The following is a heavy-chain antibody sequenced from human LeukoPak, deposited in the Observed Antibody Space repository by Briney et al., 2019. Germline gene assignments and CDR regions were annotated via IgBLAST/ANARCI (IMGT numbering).Heavy chain of an antibody. CDR1: GFTFSIYA. CDR3: ATGDYYNFYMGV. D-gene: IGHD2-21*01. CDR2: ISGSGGST. J-gene: IGHJ6*03. V-gene: IGHV3-23*01. Sequence: GGSLRLSCAASGFTFSIYAMSWVRQAPGKGLEWVSSISGSGGSTYYADSVKGRFTISRDNSKNTLYLHMNSLRAEDTAVYYCATGDYYNFYMGVWGKGTTVTVSS.